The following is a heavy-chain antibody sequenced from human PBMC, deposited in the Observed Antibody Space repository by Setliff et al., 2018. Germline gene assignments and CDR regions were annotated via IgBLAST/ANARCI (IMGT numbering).Heavy chain of an antibody. CDR1: GDSISNDTYY. CDR2: VYTSGST. V-gene: IGHV4-61*02. D-gene: IGHD3-22*01. Sequence: SETLSLTCTVSGDSISNDTYYWSWIRQPAGKGLEWIGRVYTSGSTNYNPSLNSRVTISLDTSKNRFSLKLISVTAAGTAVYYCARVAGSGYLDRCFDPWGQGTLVTVSS. CDR3: ARVAGSGYLDRCFDP. J-gene: IGHJ5*02.